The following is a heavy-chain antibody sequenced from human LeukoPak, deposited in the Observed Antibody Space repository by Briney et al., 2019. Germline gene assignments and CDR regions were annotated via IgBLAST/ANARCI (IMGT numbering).Heavy chain of an antibody. D-gene: IGHD2-2*01. V-gene: IGHV1-24*01. CDR1: GYTLTELS. CDR2: FDPEDGET. J-gene: IGHJ4*02. CDR3: ATEPIGYCSSTSCYAGDY. Sequence: ASVKVSCKVSGYTLTELSMHWVRQAPGKGLEWMGGFDPEDGETIYAQKFQGRVTMTEDTSTDTAYMELSSLRSEDTAVYYCATEPIGYCSSTSCYAGDYWGQGTLVTVSS.